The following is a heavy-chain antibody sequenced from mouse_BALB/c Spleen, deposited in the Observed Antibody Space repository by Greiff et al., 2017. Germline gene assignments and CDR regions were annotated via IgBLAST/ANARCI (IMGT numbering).Heavy chain of an antibody. Sequence: LVKTGASVKISCKASGYSFTGYYMHWVKQSHGKSLEWIGYISCYNGATSYNQKFKGKATFTVDTSSSTAYMQFNSLTYEDSAVYYCAITTATKYFDVWGAGTTVTVSS. CDR1: GYSFTGYY. J-gene: IGHJ1*01. V-gene: IGHV1S34*01. D-gene: IGHD1-2*01. CDR3: AITTATKYFDV. CDR2: ISCYNGAT.